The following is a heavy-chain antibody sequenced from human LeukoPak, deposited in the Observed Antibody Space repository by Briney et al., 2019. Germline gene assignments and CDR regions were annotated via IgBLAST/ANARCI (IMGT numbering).Heavy chain of an antibody. V-gene: IGHV1-46*01. Sequence: ASVKVSCKASGYTFTSYYMHWVRQAPGQGLEWMGVINPSGGSTSYAQKSQGRVTMTRDTSTSTVYMELSSLRSEDTAVYYCARASVGYFDYWGQGTLVTVSS. CDR2: INPSGGST. CDR3: ARASVGYFDY. CDR1: GYTFTSYY. J-gene: IGHJ4*02.